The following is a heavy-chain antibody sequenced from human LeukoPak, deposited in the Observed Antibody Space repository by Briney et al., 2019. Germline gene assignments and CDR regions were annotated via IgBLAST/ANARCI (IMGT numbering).Heavy chain of an antibody. J-gene: IGHJ4*02. D-gene: IGHD3-22*01. CDR2: IRYDGTNQ. CDR1: GFTFSSYG. CDR3: ATAGWHITTTPSFDY. V-gene: IGHV3-30*02. Sequence: GGSLRLSCAASGFTFSSYGMHWVRQAPGKGLEWVAFIRYDGTNQYYADSVKGRFTISRDNSKNTLYLQMNSLRAEDTAVYYCATAGWHITTTPSFDYWGQGTLVTVSS.